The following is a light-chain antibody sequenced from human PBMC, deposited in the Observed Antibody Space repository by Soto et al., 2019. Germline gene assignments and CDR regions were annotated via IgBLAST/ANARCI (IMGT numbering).Light chain of an antibody. CDR1: SSDVGGYNY. V-gene: IGLV2-8*01. J-gene: IGLJ2*01. CDR3: SSYGGSNNFVV. CDR2: EVS. Sequence: QSALTQPPSASGSPGQSVTISCTGISSDVGGYNYVSWYQQHPGKAPKLMIYEVSDRPSGVPDRFSGSKSGNTASLAVSGLQAEDEADYYCSSYGGSNNFVVFGGGTKLTVL.